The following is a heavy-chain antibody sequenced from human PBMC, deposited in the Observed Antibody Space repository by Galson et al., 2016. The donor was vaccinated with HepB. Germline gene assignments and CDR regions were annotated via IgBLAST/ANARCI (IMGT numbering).Heavy chain of an antibody. D-gene: IGHD6-19*01. V-gene: IGHV3-30*04. Sequence: SLRLSCAASGFSFSDYAIHWVRQAPGKGPEWLSIISYGYSIYYADSVKGRFTISRDNSKNTVYLQMNNLRREDTALYYCARDWGSSGWYNWFAPWGQGTLVTVSS. J-gene: IGHJ5*02. CDR2: ISYGYSI. CDR1: GFSFSDYA. CDR3: ARDWGSSGWYNWFAP.